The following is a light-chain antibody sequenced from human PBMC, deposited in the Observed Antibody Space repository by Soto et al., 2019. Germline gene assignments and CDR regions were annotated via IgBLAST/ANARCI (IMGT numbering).Light chain of an antibody. V-gene: IGKV1-33*01. CDR2: DAS. J-gene: IGKJ4*01. CDR3: QQYGHLSLT. Sequence: DIQMTQNPSSLSESVWDRVTITGQASQDITNSLNWYQQKPGKAPNLLIFDASNLDAGVPSRFSGSGSGTYFTFTIHSLQPEDVATYYCQQYGHLSLTFGGGTKVDIK. CDR1: QDITNS.